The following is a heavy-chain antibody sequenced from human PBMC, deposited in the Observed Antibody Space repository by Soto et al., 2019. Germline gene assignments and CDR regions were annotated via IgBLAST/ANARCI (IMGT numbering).Heavy chain of an antibody. D-gene: IGHD3-3*01. Sequence: QVQLVESGGGLVKPGGSLRLSCAASGFSFSDDYMSWIRQAPGKGLEWVSYISSNGNTKYYADSVKGRFIISRDNANNSLYREMNSLRAEDTAVYYCAKDPRTRAFWSGSYGTCFYFYYMDVWGKGTTVTVSS. CDR2: ISSNGNTK. V-gene: IGHV3-11*01. CDR3: AKDPRTRAFWSGSYGTCFYFYYMDV. CDR1: GFSFSDDY. J-gene: IGHJ6*03.